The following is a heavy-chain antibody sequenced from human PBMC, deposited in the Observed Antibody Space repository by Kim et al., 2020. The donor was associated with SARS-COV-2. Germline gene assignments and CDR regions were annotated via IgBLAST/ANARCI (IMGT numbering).Heavy chain of an antibody. D-gene: IGHD6-13*01. CDR2: IIPILGIA. Sequence: SVKVSCKASGGTFSSYAISWVRQAPGQGLEWMGRIIPILGIANYAQKFQGRVTITADKSTSTAYMELSSLRTEDTAVYYCAREPRSGSSWYWGYFDYWG. J-gene: IGHJ4*03. CDR1: GGTFSSYA. CDR3: AREPRSGSSWYWGYFDY. V-gene: IGHV1-69*04.